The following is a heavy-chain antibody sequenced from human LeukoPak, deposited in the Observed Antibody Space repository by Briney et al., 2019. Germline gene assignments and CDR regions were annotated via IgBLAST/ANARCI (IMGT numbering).Heavy chain of an antibody. J-gene: IGHJ6*02. CDR2: IWYDGSNK. CDR1: GFTFSSYG. D-gene: IGHD5-18*01. Sequence: PGGSLILSCAASGFTFSSYGMHWVRQAPGKGLEWVAVIWYDGSNKYYADSVKGRFTISRDNSKNTLYLQMNSLRAEDTAVYYLARWGDYVDTAMGSSVYYYGMDVWGQGTTVTVSS. CDR3: ARWGDYVDTAMGSSVYYYGMDV. V-gene: IGHV3-33*01.